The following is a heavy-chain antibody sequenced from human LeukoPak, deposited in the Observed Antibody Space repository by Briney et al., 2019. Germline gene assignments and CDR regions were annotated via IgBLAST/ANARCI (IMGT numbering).Heavy chain of an antibody. Sequence: GGSLRLSCTASGFTFGDYAMSWVRQAPGKGLEWVAYIQYDGSNEQYADSVKGRFSISRDSSKNILYLQMNSLRAEDTAVYYCAQDRCSNGIGCYYYYMDVWGKGTTVTISS. J-gene: IGHJ6*03. D-gene: IGHD2-8*01. CDR1: GFTFGDYA. CDR3: AQDRCSNGIGCYYYYMDV. CDR2: IQYDGSNE. V-gene: IGHV3-30*02.